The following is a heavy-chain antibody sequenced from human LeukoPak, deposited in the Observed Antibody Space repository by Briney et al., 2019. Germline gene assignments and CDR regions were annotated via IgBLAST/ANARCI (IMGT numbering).Heavy chain of an antibody. CDR3: ATGMAAVGAAFDY. CDR1: GGTFSSYA. CDR2: IIPIFGTA. Sequence: ASVKVSCKASGGTFSSYAISWVRQAPGQGLEWMGGIIPIFGTANYAQKFQGRVTITADESTSTAYMELSSLRSEDTAVYYCATGMAAVGAAFDYWGQGTLVTVSS. D-gene: IGHD1-26*01. V-gene: IGHV1-69*13. J-gene: IGHJ4*02.